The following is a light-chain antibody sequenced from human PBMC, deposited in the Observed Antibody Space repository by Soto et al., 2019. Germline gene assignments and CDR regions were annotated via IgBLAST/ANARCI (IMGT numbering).Light chain of an antibody. CDR2: DAS. CDR3: QQRCNWTSGT. V-gene: IGKV3-11*01. CDR1: QSGSSC. J-gene: IGKJ1*01. Sequence: EIVLTKSPATLSFSPGERATLSCRVSQSGSSCLAWYQQSPGQPPRLLIHDASNRATGIPARFSGSGSGTDFTVTINSLDPEDFAVYYCQQRCNWTSGTFGQRTRVQIQ.